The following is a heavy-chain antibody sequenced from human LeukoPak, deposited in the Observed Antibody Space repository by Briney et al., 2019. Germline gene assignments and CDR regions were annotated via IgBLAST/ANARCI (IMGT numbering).Heavy chain of an antibody. D-gene: IGHD3-3*01. CDR3: TRDRITIFGVVPGSFDL. CDR2: INDDGRTT. J-gene: IGHJ2*01. CDR1: GFTFSYYW. V-gene: IGHV3-74*03. Sequence: GGSLRLSCAASGFTFSYYWMHWVRQAPGEGLVWVSRINDDGRTTTYADSVKGRITISRDNAKNTLYLQMSSLRVEDTAVYFCTRDRITIFGVVPGSFDLWGRGTLVTVSS.